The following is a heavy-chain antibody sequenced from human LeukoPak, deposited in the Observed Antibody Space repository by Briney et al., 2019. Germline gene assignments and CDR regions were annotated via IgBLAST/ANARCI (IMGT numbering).Heavy chain of an antibody. J-gene: IGHJ4*02. CDR3: ARDGGTGYFDY. D-gene: IGHD3-16*01. V-gene: IGHV4-61*02. CDR1: GGSISSGSYY. CDR2: IYSSGST. Sequence: SETLSLTCTVSGGSISSGSYYWSWIRQPAGKGLEWIGRIYSSGSTNYNPSLKSRVTISVDTSKNQFSLNLSSVTTADTAVYSCARDGGTGYFDYWGQGTLVTVSS.